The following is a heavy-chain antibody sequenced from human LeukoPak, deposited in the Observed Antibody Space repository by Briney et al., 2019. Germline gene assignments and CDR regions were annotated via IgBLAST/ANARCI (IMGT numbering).Heavy chain of an antibody. CDR1: GFTFSSYV. CDR3: ARGILEKNSVAFDI. J-gene: IGHJ3*02. V-gene: IGHV3-30-3*01. CDR2: VSEDGSNK. Sequence: GGSLRLSCAASGFTFSSYVIHWVRQAPGEGLEWVALVSEDGSNKYYADSVKGRFTISRDNSQNTLYLQMNSLRAEDTAVYSCARGILEKNSVAFDIWGQGTIVTVSS. D-gene: IGHD3-3*01.